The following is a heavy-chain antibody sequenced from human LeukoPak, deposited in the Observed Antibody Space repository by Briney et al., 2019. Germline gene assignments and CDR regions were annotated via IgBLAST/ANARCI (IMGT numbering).Heavy chain of an antibody. CDR1: GYTFSSYT. V-gene: IGHV7-4-1*02. Sequence: ASVKVSCKASGYTFSSYTLSWLRQAPGQGLEWMGWINTYTGTPTYAQGFTGRFVFSLDSSVSTAYLQINSLKAEDIAVYYCVRQYSGYESLYFDSWGQGALVTVSS. D-gene: IGHD5-12*01. CDR2: INTYTGTP. CDR3: VRQYSGYESLYFDS. J-gene: IGHJ4*02.